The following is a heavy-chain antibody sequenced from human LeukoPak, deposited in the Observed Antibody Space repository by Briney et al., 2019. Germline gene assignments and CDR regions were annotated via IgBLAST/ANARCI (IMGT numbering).Heavy chain of an antibody. Sequence: ASVKVSCRASGYTFTDYYIHWVRQAPGQGLEWMGWINPNSGGTNYAQKFQGRVTMTRDTSISTAYMELSRLRSDDTAVYYCARDSSGYYKPFDYWGQGTLVTVSS. J-gene: IGHJ4*02. D-gene: IGHD3-22*01. CDR3: ARDSSGYYKPFDY. CDR1: GYTFTDYY. CDR2: INPNSGGT. V-gene: IGHV1-2*02.